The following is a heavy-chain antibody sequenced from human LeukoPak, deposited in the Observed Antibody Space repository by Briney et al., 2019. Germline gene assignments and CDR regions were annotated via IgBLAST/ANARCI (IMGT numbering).Heavy chain of an antibody. Sequence: GGSLRLSCAASGFTFSSYEMNWVRQAPGKGLEWVSYISSGSTIYYADSVKGRFTISRDNAKNSLYLQMNSLRAEDTAVYYCATSYSGRLTGIGAFDIWGQGTMVTVSS. V-gene: IGHV3-48*03. CDR2: ISSGSTI. J-gene: IGHJ3*02. CDR1: GFTFSSYE. CDR3: ATSYSGRLTGIGAFDI. D-gene: IGHD1-26*01.